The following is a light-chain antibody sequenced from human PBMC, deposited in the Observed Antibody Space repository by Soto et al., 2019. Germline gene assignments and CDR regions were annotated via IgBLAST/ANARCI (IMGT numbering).Light chain of an antibody. CDR2: DAS. V-gene: IGKV1-5*01. CDR3: QQCNSYSRT. J-gene: IGKJ1*01. CDR1: QSISSC. Sequence: DIQMTQSPSTLSASVGERVTLSCRARQSISSCLAWYQQKPGQAPRLLIYDASNWDTGIPSRFSGSGSGTEFTLTISSLEPDDFAAYYCQQCNSYSRTFGQGTKLEIK.